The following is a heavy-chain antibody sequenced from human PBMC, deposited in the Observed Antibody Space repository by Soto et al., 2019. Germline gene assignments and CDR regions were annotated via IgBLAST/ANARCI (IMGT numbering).Heavy chain of an antibody. V-gene: IGHV1-18*01. J-gene: IGHJ6*03. Sequence: ASVKRACKGALYTLSGDGIIWGRQAHGKGLEWLGWISAYNGNTNYAQKLQGRVPMTTDTSTSTAYMELRSLRSDDTAVYSCASLTYYYYYTDVWGKGTTVTVSS. D-gene: IGHD3-9*01. CDR2: ISAYNGNT. CDR1: LYTLSGDG. CDR3: ASLTYYYYYTDV.